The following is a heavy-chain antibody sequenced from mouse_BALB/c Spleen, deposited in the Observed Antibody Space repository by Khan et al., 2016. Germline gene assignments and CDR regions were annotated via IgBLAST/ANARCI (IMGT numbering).Heavy chain of an antibody. J-gene: IGHJ4*01. CDR3: ARAWYSMDY. CDR2: ILPGSGYS. Sequence: QVQLQQPGAELMKPGASVKISCKATGYTFSNYWIEWVKQRPGHGLEWIGDILPGSGYSNSNENFKGKATFTADASSNTAYMQLISLTSEDSAFYFCARAWYSMDYWGQGTSVTVSS. CDR1: GYTFSNYW. V-gene: IGHV1-9*01.